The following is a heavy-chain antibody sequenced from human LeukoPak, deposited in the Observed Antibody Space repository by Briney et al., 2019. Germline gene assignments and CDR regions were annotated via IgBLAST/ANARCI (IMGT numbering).Heavy chain of an antibody. CDR3: ARDRGTTVSVQGSY. CDR1: GFTFSSYS. CDR2: ISSSSSYI. D-gene: IGHD4-17*01. V-gene: IGHV3-21*01. J-gene: IGHJ4*02. Sequence: GGSLRLSCAASGFTFSSYSMNWVRQAPGKGLEWVSSISSSSSYIYYADSEKGRFTISRDNAKNSLYLQMNSLRAEDTAVYYCARDRGTTVSVQGSYWGQGTLVTVSS.